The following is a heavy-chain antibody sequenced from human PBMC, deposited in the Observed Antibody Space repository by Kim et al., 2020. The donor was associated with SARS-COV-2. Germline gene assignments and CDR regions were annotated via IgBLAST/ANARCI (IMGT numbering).Heavy chain of an antibody. CDR1: GFVFDSYA. Sequence: GGSLRLSCAASGFVFDSYAMSWVRQAPGKGLEWVSDIGGSGDRTSYTDSVKGRFTISRDNSRNTLYLQMNRLTAEDTAVYFCAKISVRFTSRYFDSWGQGTLVTVSS. D-gene: IGHD1-20*01. CDR3: AKISVRFTSRYFDS. V-gene: IGHV3-23*01. J-gene: IGHJ4*02. CDR2: IGGSGDRT.